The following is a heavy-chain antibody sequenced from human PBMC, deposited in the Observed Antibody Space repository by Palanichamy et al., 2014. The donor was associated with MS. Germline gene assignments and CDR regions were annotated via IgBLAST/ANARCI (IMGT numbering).Heavy chain of an antibody. CDR3: ANSGAGYMDV. Sequence: QVQLVESGGGVVQPGRSLRLSCAASGFTFSSYGMHWVRQAPGKGLEWVAVISYDGSNKYYADSVKGRFTISRDNSKNTLYLQMNSLRAEDTAVYYCANSGAGYMDVWGQGTTVTVSS. CDR1: GFTFSSYG. V-gene: IGHV3-30*18. CDR2: ISYDGSNK. J-gene: IGHJ6*02. D-gene: IGHD6-13*01.